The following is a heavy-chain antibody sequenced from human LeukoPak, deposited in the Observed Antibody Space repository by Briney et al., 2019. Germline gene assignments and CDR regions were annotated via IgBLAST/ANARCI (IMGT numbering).Heavy chain of an antibody. CDR3: ASRYEGASYYYHGMDV. D-gene: IGHD2-2*01. CDR1: GLTVSSTY. Sequence: PGGSLRLSCAGSGLTVSSTYMSWVRQAAGKGLEWVSVIYGGTSTYYADSVKGRFTISRDDSRNTLYLQMSSLRAEDTAVYYCASRYEGASYYYHGMDVWGQGTTVTVSS. J-gene: IGHJ6*02. V-gene: IGHV3-66*01. CDR2: IYGGTST.